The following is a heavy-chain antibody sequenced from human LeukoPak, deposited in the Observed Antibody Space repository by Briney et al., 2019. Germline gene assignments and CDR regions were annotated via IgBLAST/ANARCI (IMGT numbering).Heavy chain of an antibody. Sequence: GGSLRLSCAASGLTFTTYWMHWVRHAPGKGLVWVSHINSDGSITSYADSVKGRFTISRDISKHTLYLQMNSLRAEDTAVYYCARGDSSGYAFDHWGQGTLVTVSS. CDR3: ARGDSSGYAFDH. D-gene: IGHD3-22*01. CDR2: INSDGSIT. CDR1: GLTFTTYW. J-gene: IGHJ4*02. V-gene: IGHV3-74*01.